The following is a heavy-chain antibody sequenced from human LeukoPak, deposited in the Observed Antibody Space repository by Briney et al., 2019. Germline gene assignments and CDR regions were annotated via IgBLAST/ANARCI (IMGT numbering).Heavy chain of an antibody. D-gene: IGHD3-10*01. Sequence: ASVKVSCKASGYTFTSYYMHWVRQAPGQGLEWIGIINPSGGGTSYAQKFQGRVTMTRDTSTSTVYMELSSLRSDDTAVYYCARGWTYHYGSGTYYSSASPLDFCRQGTLVTVSS. CDR2: INPSGGGT. V-gene: IGHV1-46*01. CDR1: GYTFTSYY. CDR3: ARGWTYHYGSGTYYSSASPLDF. J-gene: IGHJ4*02.